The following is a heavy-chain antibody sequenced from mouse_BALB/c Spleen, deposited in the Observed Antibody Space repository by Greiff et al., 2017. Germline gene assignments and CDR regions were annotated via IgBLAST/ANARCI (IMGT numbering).Heavy chain of an antibody. CDR3: ARWGGNYESYFDY. D-gene: IGHD2-1*01. CDR2: ISSGSSTI. V-gene: IGHV5-17*02. J-gene: IGHJ2*01. Sequence: DVKLVESGGGLVQPGGSRKLSCAASGFTFSSFGMHWVRQAPEKGLEWVAYISSGSSTIYYADTVKGRFTISRDNPKNTLFLQMTSLRSEDTAMYYCARWGGNYESYFDYWGQGTTLTVSS. CDR1: GFTFSSFG.